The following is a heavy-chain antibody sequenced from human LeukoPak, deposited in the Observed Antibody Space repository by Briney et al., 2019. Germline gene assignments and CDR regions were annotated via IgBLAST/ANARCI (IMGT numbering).Heavy chain of an antibody. Sequence: ASVKVSCKVSGYTFTDYYMHWVQQAPGKGLEWMGLVDPEDGETIYAEEFQGRVTITADTSTDTAYMELSSLRSEDTAVYYCATAAYNAFDIWGQGTMVTVSS. CDR1: GYTFTDYY. J-gene: IGHJ3*02. CDR3: ATAAYNAFDI. D-gene: IGHD2-2*01. CDR2: VDPEDGET. V-gene: IGHV1-69-2*01.